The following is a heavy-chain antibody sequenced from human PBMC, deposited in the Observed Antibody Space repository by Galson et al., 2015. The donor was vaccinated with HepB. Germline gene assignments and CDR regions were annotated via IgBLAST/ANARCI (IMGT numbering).Heavy chain of an antibody. Sequence: SLRLSCAASGFTFSSYAMHWVRQAPGKGLEWVAVISYDGSNKYYADSVKGRFTISRDNSKNTLYLQMNSLRAEDTAVYYCARDYGLWGGEHYYYYGMDVWGQGTTVTVSS. CDR2: ISYDGSNK. CDR1: GFTFSSYA. J-gene: IGHJ6*02. D-gene: IGHD3-10*01. V-gene: IGHV3-30-3*01. CDR3: ARDYGLWGGEHYYYYGMDV.